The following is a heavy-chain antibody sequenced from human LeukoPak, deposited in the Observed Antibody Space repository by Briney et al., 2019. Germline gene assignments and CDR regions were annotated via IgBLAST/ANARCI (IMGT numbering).Heavy chain of an antibody. Sequence: GGSLRLSCTAPGITFSNYAMHWVRQAPGEGLEWVTVISNDGSVKYYADSVKGRFTISRDNSKNTLYLQMNSLRAGDTAVYFCAKVGGSGTSYYYFGMDVWGQGTTVTVSS. CDR1: GITFSNYA. D-gene: IGHD3-10*01. J-gene: IGHJ6*02. CDR2: ISNDGSVK. CDR3: AKVGGSGTSYYYFGMDV. V-gene: IGHV3-30*04.